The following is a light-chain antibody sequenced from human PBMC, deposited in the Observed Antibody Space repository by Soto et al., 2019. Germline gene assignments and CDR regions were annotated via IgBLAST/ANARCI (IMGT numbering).Light chain of an antibody. J-gene: IGKJ4*01. CDR2: AAS. V-gene: IGKV1-39*01. CDR3: QQSYSTPLT. CDR1: QRISSH. Sequence: GDRVTITCRASQRISSHLNWYQQRPGKAPNLLIYAASSLQSGVPSRFSSSGSGTEFTLTISSLHPEDSATYYCQQSYSTPLTFGGGTKVEIE.